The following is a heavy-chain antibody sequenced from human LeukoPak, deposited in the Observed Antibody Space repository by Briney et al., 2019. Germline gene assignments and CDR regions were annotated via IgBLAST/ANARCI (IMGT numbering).Heavy chain of an antibody. CDR3: ARVVLDTAMVVLGFGYYYYYMDV. D-gene: IGHD5-18*01. CDR1: GGSFSGYY. V-gene: IGHV4-34*01. J-gene: IGHJ6*03. CDR2: INHSGST. Sequence: SETLSLTCAVYGGSFSGYYWSWIRQPPGKGLEWIGEINHSGSTNYNPSLKSRVTISVDTSKNQFSLKLSSVTAADTAVYYCARVVLDTAMVVLGFGYYYYYMDVWGKGTTITVSS.